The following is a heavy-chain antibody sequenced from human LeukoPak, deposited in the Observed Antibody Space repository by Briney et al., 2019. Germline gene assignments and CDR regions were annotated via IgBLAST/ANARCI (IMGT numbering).Heavy chain of an antibody. CDR3: ARGHYCSSTSCHIPDDKYYYGMDV. Sequence: SKTLSLTCTVSGGSISSGGYYWSWIRQPPGKGLEWIGYIYHSGSTYYNPSLKSRVTISVDTSKNQFSLKLSSVTAADTAVYYCARGHYCSSTSCHIPDDKYYYGMDVWGQGTTVTVSS. D-gene: IGHD2-2*01. V-gene: IGHV4-30-2*01. CDR2: IYHSGST. J-gene: IGHJ6*02. CDR1: GGSISSGGYY.